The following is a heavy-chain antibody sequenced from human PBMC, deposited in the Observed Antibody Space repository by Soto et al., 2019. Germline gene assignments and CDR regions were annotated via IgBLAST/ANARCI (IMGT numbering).Heavy chain of an antibody. CDR3: TTHVEMATRSFPNTRDY. V-gene: IGHV3-15*01. Sequence: GGSLRLSCTASGFTFSNAWMSWVRQAPGKGLEWVGRIKSKTDGGTTDYAAPVKGRFTISRDDSKNTLYLQMNSLKTEDTAVYYCTTHVEMATRSFPNTRDYWGQGTLVTVSS. CDR1: GFTFSNAW. CDR2: IKSKTDGGTT. J-gene: IGHJ4*02. D-gene: IGHD5-12*01.